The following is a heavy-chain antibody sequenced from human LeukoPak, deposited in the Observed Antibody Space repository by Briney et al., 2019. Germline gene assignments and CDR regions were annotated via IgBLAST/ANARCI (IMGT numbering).Heavy chain of an antibody. D-gene: IGHD5-12*01. J-gene: IGHJ4*02. Sequence: GGSLRLSCAASGFTFSSYAMSWVRQAPGKGLEWVSAISGSGGSTYYVDSVEGRFTISRDNSKNTLYLQMNSLRAEDTAVYYCANLKYSGYDQSYWGQGTLVTVSS. CDR3: ANLKYSGYDQSY. CDR2: ISGSGGST. CDR1: GFTFSSYA. V-gene: IGHV3-23*01.